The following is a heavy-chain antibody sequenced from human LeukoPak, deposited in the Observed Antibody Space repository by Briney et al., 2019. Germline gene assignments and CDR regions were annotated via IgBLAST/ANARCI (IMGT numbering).Heavy chain of an antibody. V-gene: IGHV3-21*01. J-gene: IGHJ4*02. CDR2: ISSSSSYI. Sequence: GGSLRLSCAASGFTFSSYSMNWVRQALGKGLEWVSSISSSSSYIYYADSVKGRFTISRDNAKNSLYLQMNSLRAEDTAVYYCARVHNHGYPDYWGQGTLVTVSS. D-gene: IGHD5-24*01. CDR1: GFTFSSYS. CDR3: ARVHNHGYPDY.